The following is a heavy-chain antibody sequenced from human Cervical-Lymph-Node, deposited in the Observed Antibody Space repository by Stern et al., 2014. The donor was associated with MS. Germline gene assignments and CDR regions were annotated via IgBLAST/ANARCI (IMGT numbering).Heavy chain of an antibody. CDR2: IRSNGGST. V-gene: IGHV3-64*01. J-gene: IGHJ2*01. Sequence: EMQLVESGGGLVQPGGSLRLSCAASGFTFSSYAMHWVRQAPGKGLEYGSVIRSNGGSTYYANSVKGRFTISRDNSKNTLYLHMGSLRVEDMAVYYCARGVTYCGGDCYGWYFDLWGRGTLVTVSS. CDR3: ARGVTYCGGDCYGWYFDL. D-gene: IGHD2-21*02. CDR1: GFTFSSYA.